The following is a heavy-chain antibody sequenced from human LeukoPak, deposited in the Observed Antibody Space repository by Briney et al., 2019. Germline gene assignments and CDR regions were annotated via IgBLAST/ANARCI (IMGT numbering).Heavy chain of an antibody. D-gene: IGHD4-17*01. J-gene: IGHJ4*02. Sequence: GASVKVSCKISGYTLTEVSMHWVQQAPGKGLEWMGGFDPADGEPIYAQKFQGRVTMSEDTSTDTAYMDLSSLRSEDTAVYYCATEVVGYGDVHYFDSWGQGTLVTVSS. CDR1: GYTLTEVS. V-gene: IGHV1-24*01. CDR2: FDPADGEP. CDR3: ATEVVGYGDVHYFDS.